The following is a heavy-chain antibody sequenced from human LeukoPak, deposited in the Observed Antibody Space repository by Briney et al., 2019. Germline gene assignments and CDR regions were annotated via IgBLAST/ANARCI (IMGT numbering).Heavy chain of an antibody. D-gene: IGHD6-25*01. J-gene: IGHJ3*02. V-gene: IGHV4-59*12. CDR3: ARGKIGGAKSGSFDN. Sequence: PSETLSLTCTVSGGSISPFYWNWIRQPPGKGLEWIGYIYYTGGTSYSPSLNSRATISVDTSKNQISLKLNSVTAADTAVYYCARGKIGGAKSGSFDNWGQGTMVPVSS. CDR2: IYYTGGT. CDR1: GGSISPFY.